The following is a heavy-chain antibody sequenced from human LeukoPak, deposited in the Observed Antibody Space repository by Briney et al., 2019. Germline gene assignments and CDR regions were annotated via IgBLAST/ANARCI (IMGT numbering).Heavy chain of an antibody. D-gene: IGHD3-9*01. CDR1: GGSVNSYY. V-gene: IGHV4-59*08. J-gene: IGHJ5*02. CDR2: IYYSGRT. CDR3: ARGRWYFDWLKATNYNWFDP. Sequence: NPSETLSLTCTVSGGSVNSYYWSWIRQPPGKGLEWIGYIYYSGRTDYNPSLKSRVTISIDTSKNQFSLKLTSVTAADTAVYYCARGRWYFDWLKATNYNWFDPWGQGTLVTVSS.